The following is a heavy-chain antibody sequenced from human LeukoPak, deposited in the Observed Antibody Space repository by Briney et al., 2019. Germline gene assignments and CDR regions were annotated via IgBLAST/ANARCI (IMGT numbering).Heavy chain of an antibody. J-gene: IGHJ5*02. Sequence: SETLSLTCTVSGGSISSYYWSWIRQPPGKGLEWIGYIYYSGSTNYNPSLKSRVTISVDTSKNQFSLKLGSVTAADTAVYYCARVTRVLWFGELLKPLGWFDPWGQGTLVTVSS. CDR1: GGSISSYY. CDR3: ARVTRVLWFGELLKPLGWFDP. D-gene: IGHD3-10*01. V-gene: IGHV4-59*01. CDR2: IYYSGST.